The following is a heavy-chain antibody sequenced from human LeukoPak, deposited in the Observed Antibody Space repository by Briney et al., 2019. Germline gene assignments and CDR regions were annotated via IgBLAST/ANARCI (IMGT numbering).Heavy chain of an antibody. CDR2: IHYSGDT. D-gene: IGHD3-22*01. CDR3: ASDRSGLSFCF. Sequence: SETLSLTCSVSGASISSSYWTWIRQPPGKGLEWIGNIHYSGDTNHNPSLKSRVTISLDTSRNQFSLKLSSVTAADTAVYYCASDRSGLSFCFWGQGTLVTVSS. J-gene: IGHJ4*02. CDR1: GASISSSY. V-gene: IGHV4-59*08.